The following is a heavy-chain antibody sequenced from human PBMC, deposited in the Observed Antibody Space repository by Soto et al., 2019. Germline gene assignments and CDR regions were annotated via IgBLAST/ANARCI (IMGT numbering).Heavy chain of an antibody. CDR1: GFSLSTSGVG. CDR2: IYWDDDK. CDR3: AHRPSSTFYDILTGYYLGAFDI. D-gene: IGHD3-9*01. V-gene: IGHV2-5*02. Sequence: SGPTLVNPTQTLTLTCTFSGFSLSTSGVGVGWIRQPPGKALEWLALIYWDDDKRYSPSLKSRLTITKDTSKNQVVLTMTNMDPVDTATYYCAHRPSSTFYDILTGYYLGAFDIWGQGTMVTVSS. J-gene: IGHJ3*02.